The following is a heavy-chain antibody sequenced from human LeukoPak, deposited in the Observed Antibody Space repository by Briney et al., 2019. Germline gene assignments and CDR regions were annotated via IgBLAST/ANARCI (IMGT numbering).Heavy chain of an antibody. CDR1: GGSISSGGYY. V-gene: IGHV4-31*03. CDR2: IYYSGST. J-gene: IGHJ3*02. D-gene: IGHD3-16*02. Sequence: SETLSLTCTVSGGSISSGGYYWSWIRQHPGKGLEWIGYIYYSGSTYYNPSLKSRVTISVDTSKNQFSLKLSSVTAADTAVYYCASGMRLGELSIGGAFDIWGQGTMVTVSS. CDR3: ASGMRLGELSIGGAFDI.